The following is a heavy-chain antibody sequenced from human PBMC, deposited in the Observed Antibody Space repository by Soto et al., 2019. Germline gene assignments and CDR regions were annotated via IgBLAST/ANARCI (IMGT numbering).Heavy chain of an antibody. CDR2: ISYDGGNK. CDR1: GFIFSSYA. D-gene: IGHD3-3*01. Sequence: VGSLRLSCAASGFIFSSYAIHWVRQAPGKGLEWVAVISYDGGNKYYADSVKGRFTISRDNSKNTLYLQMNSLRAEDTAVYYCAKDIAHLDYDFRSGYYMPPITNCDYWGQGTLVTVSS. CDR3: AKDIAHLDYDFRSGYYMPPITNCDY. V-gene: IGHV3-30*07. J-gene: IGHJ4*02.